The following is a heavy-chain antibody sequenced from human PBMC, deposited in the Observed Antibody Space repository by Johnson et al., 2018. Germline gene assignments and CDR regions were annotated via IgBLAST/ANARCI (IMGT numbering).Heavy chain of an antibody. CDR3: AKDRWYCKCGNFQHADY. J-gene: IGHJ4*02. CDR1: GFIFNTYG. CDR2: ISYDGTNK. Sequence: VQLGESGGGVVQAGRSLRLSCAASGFIFNTYGIHWVRQAPGKGLEWVAVISYDGTNKYYADSVKGRFTISRDNSKNTLYLQMNSLKPEDTAVYYCAKDRWYCKCGNFQHADYWGQGTLVNVSS. V-gene: IGHV3-30*18. D-gene: IGHD4-23*01.